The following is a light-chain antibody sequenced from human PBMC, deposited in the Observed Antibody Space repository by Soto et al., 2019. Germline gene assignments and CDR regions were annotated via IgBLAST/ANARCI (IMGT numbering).Light chain of an antibody. CDR2: DVS. J-gene: IGLJ1*01. Sequence: QSALTQPPSASGSPGQSVTISCTGTRSDVGRSNYVSWYQQHPGKAPKLIIYDVSERPSGVPDRFSGSKSGNTASLTVSGLQAEDEADYYCNSYAGGNIYVFGPGTKLTVL. CDR1: RSDVGRSNY. V-gene: IGLV2-8*01. CDR3: NSYAGGNIYV.